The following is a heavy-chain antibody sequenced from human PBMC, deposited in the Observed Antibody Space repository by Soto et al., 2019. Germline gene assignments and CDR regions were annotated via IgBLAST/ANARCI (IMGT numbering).Heavy chain of an antibody. J-gene: IGHJ4*02. Sequence: QVQLQESGPGLVKPSQTLSLTCSVSGGSISSGDYCWSWIRQPPGKGLEWIGFIYHSGGTYYNPSLKSRLTISIDTSKNQFSLRLSSVTAADTAVYYCARAMGTVSPPYFDYGGQGTLVTVSS. D-gene: IGHD7-27*01. CDR2: IYHSGGT. CDR1: GGSISSGDYC. V-gene: IGHV4-30-4*01. CDR3: ARAMGTVSPPYFDY.